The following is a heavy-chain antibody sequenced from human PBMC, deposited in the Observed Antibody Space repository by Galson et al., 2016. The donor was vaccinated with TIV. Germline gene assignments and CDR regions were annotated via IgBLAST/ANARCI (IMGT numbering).Heavy chain of an antibody. CDR2: VFYSGTT. V-gene: IGHV4-39*07. Sequence: TLSLTCTVSGGSISSISHYWGWIRQPPGKGLEWIGSVFYSGTTNYHPSLKSRVIISVDKAKNQFSLRINSATAADTAMYYCARHTRMVTIFGLGSIDLWGQG. J-gene: IGHJ4*02. CDR3: ARHTRMVTIFGLGSIDL. CDR1: GGSISSISHY. D-gene: IGHD3-3*01.